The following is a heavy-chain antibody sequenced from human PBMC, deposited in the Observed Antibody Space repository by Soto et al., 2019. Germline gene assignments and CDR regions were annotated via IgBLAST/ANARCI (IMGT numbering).Heavy chain of an antibody. CDR3: ATMNGYFEY. J-gene: IGHJ4*02. Sequence: PGGSLRLSFADSGFRFSSYSMSWVRQTPGKGLEWVAAITATGDRTYYADSVTGRFTISRDNSKKTHYLQMTSLRAEDTAMYYCATMNGYFEYWGQGTPVTVSS. CDR2: ITATGDRT. V-gene: IGHV3-23*01. D-gene: IGHD3-22*01. CDR1: GFRFSSYS.